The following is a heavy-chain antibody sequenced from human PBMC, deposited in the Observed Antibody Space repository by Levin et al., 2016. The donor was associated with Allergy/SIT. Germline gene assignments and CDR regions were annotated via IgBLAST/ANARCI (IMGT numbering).Heavy chain of an antibody. CDR3: ARGLFYGDYEVRGMDV. J-gene: IGHJ6*02. CDR2: IKQDGSEK. CDR1: GFTFSSYW. Sequence: GGSLRLSCAASGFTFSSYWMSWVRQAPGKGLEWVANIKQDGSEKYYVDSVKGRFTISRDNAKNSLYLQMNSLRAEDTAVYYCARGLFYGDYEVRGMDVWGQGTTVTVSS. D-gene: IGHD4-17*01. V-gene: IGHV3-7*01.